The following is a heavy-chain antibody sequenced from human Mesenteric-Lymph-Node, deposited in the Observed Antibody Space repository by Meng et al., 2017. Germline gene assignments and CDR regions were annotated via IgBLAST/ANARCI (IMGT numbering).Heavy chain of an antibody. Sequence: QVQLVQSGSELQEPGSSVKVSCKASGYTFTSQAMNWVRQAPGQGLEWMGRINTNTGNPGYAQGFTGRFVFSLDTSVSTAYLQITSLKAEDTAVYYCARDLTYGFLEWGQGTLVTVSS. CDR3: ARDLTYGFLE. D-gene: IGHD3-3*01. CDR1: GYTFTSQA. CDR2: INTNTGNP. J-gene: IGHJ4*02. V-gene: IGHV7-4-1*02.